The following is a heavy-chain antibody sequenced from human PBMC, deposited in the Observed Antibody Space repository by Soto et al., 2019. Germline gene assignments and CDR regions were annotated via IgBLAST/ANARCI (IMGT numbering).Heavy chain of an antibody. CDR1: GYTFNSYG. D-gene: IGHD1-26*01. CDR3: ARKGIVPPLHNWFGP. V-gene: IGHV1-18*01. Sequence: ASVKVSCKASGYTFNSYGVSWVRQAPEQGLEWMGWISGYNGDKNYAQKFQGRVTMTTDTSTSTAYVELRSLTFDDTAVYYCARKGIVPPLHNWFGPWGPGTLVTVSS. CDR2: ISGYNGDK. J-gene: IGHJ5*02.